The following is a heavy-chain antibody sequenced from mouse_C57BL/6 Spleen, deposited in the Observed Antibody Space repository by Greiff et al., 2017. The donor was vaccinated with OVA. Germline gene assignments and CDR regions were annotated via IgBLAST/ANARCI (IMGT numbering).Heavy chain of an antibody. J-gene: IGHJ2*01. CDR3: ARSGSLGQYYFDY. CDR1: GYAFTNYL. Sequence: QVQLQQSGAELVRPGTSVKVSCKASGYAFTNYLIEWVKQRPGQGLEWIGVINPGSGGTNYNEKFKGKATLTADKSSSTAYMQLSSLTSEDSAVYFCARSGSLGQYYFDYWGQGTTLTVSS. CDR2: INPGSGGT. V-gene: IGHV1-54*01. D-gene: IGHD3-1*01.